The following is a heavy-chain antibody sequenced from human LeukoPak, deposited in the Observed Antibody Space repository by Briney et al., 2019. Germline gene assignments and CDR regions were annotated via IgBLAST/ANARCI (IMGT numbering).Heavy chain of an antibody. J-gene: IGHJ6*03. Sequence: SETLSLTCTVSGGSISRSNWGWIRQPPGKGLEWIGSMYFSGSTYYKPSLKSRVTISVDTSKNQFSLKLTSVTAADTAVYFCARLGYCSGGSCYYYYYMDVWGKGTTVTVSS. CDR2: MYFSGST. CDR3: ARLGYCSGGSCYYYYYMDV. D-gene: IGHD2-15*01. V-gene: IGHV4-39*07. CDR1: GGSISRSN.